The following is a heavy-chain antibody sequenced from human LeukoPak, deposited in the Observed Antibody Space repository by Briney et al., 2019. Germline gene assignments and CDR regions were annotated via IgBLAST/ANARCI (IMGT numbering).Heavy chain of an antibody. CDR2: ISYAGSSK. CDR1: GFSFSSYG. CDR3: VKDALIAAAGPFDY. D-gene: IGHD6-13*01. V-gene: IGHV3-30*18. Sequence: GGSLRLSCAASGFSFSSYGMHWVRQAPGKGLEWVAVISYAGSSKLYADSVKGRFTISRDNSKNTLYLQMSSLRAEDTAVYYCVKDALIAAAGPFDYWGQGTLVTVSS. J-gene: IGHJ4*02.